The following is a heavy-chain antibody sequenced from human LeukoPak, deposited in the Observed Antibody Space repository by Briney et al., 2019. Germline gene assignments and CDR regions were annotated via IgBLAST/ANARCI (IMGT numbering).Heavy chain of an antibody. CDR1: GYTFTGYY. CDR2: INPNSGGT. V-gene: IGHV1-2*02. CDR3: ARETKENDSSGYPDY. D-gene: IGHD3-22*01. J-gene: IGHJ4*02. Sequence: GASVKVSCKASGYTFTGYYMHWVRQAPGQGLEWKGWINPNSGGTNYAQKFQGRVTMTRDTSISTAYMELSRLRSDDTAVYYCARETKENDSSGYPDYWGQGTLVTVSS.